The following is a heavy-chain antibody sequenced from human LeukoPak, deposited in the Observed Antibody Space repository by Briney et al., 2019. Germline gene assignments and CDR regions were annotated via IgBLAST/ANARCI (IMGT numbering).Heavy chain of an antibody. V-gene: IGHV1-8*01. CDR3: GRPLQRGSWTQRALDY. J-gene: IGHJ4*02. CDR2: MNPNSGNA. D-gene: IGHD3-10*01. CDR1: GYTFTSYD. Sequence: ASVKASCKASGYTFTSYDISWVRKATGQGLEWMGWMNPNSGNAGFAQRFQGRVTMTRNNSISTAYMELTSLRSEDTAVYYCGRPLQRGSWTQRALDYWGQGTLVTVSS.